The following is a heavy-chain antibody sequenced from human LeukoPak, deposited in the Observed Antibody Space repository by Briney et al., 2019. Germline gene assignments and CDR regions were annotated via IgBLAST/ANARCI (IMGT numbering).Heavy chain of an antibody. J-gene: IGHJ4*02. CDR2: ISGSGGST. CDR3: AKDHSMIVVVITIDY. Sequence: GGSLRLSCAASGFTFSSYAMSWVRQAPGKGLEWVSAISGSGGSTYYADSVKGRFTISRDNSKNTLYLQMNSLRAEDTAVYYCAKDHSMIVVVITIDYWGQGTLVTVSS. V-gene: IGHV3-23*01. CDR1: GFTFSSYA. D-gene: IGHD3-22*01.